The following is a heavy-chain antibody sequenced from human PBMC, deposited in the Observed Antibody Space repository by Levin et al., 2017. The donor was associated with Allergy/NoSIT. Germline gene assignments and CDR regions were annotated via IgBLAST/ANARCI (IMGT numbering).Heavy chain of an antibody. Sequence: ASVKVSCKTSGYTFISYGINWVRQAPGQGLEWMGWISGYNGNTKYAQKLQGRVTMTTDTSTSAAYMELRSLRFDDTAVYYCARGCRSTDCYWGEGWFDPWGQGTLVTVSS. D-gene: IGHD2-2*01. CDR2: ISGYNGNT. V-gene: IGHV1-18*01. J-gene: IGHJ5*02. CDR1: GYTFISYG. CDR3: ARGCRSTDCYWGEGWFDP.